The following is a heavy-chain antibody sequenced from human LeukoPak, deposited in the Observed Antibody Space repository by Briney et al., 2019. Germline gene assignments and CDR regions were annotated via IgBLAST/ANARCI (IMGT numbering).Heavy chain of an antibody. CDR2: INPNSGGT. D-gene: IGHD3-10*01. J-gene: IGHJ4*02. V-gene: IGHV1-2*02. Sequence: ASVKVSFKASGYTFTGYYMHWVRQAPGQGLEWMGWINPNSGGTNYAQKFQGRVTMTRDTSISTAYMELSRLRSDDTAVYYCARGRITMVRGVIIQYYFDYWGQGTLVTVSS. CDR1: GYTFTGYY. CDR3: ARGRITMVRGVIIQYYFDY.